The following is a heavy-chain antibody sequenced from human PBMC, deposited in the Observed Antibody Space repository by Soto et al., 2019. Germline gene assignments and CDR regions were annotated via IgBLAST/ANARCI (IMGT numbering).Heavy chain of an antibody. J-gene: IGHJ4*02. CDR3: AGRATVTDCYFDY. CDR2: IYSAGNT. Sequence: TGGTLRLSCAASGFTVSSNYMTWVRQALGKGLERVSVIYSAGNTCYADSVKGRFTISRDTSKNTLYLQMNSLRADDTAVYYCAGRATVTDCYFDYWGQGTLVTVSS. D-gene: IGHD4-17*01. V-gene: IGHV3-53*01. CDR1: GFTVSSNY.